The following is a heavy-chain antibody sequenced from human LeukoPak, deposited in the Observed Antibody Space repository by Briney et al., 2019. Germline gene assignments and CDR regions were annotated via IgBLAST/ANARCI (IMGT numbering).Heavy chain of an antibody. CDR2: INHSGST. CDR1: GGSFSGYY. V-gene: IGHV4-34*01. CDR3: ARVYRINWFDP. D-gene: IGHD2-15*01. J-gene: IGHJ5*02. Sequence: SETLSLTCAVYGGSFSGYYWSWIRQPPGKGLEWIGEINHSGSTNYNPSLKSRVTISVDTSKNQFSLKLSSVTAADTAVYYCARVYRINWFDPWGQGTLVTVSS.